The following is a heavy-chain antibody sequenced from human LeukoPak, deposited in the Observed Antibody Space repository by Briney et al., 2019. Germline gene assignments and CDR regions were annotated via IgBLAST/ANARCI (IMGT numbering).Heavy chain of an antibody. CDR3: ARGFTIFGVAAYYYHGMDV. Sequence: SVKVSCKASGGTFSSYAISWVRQAPGQGLEWMGGIIPVFGTANYAQKFQGRVTITADESTSTAYMELSSLRSEDTAVYYCARGFTIFGVAAYYYHGMDVWGQGTTVTVSS. J-gene: IGHJ6*02. CDR2: IIPVFGTA. CDR1: GGTFSSYA. D-gene: IGHD3-3*01. V-gene: IGHV1-69*13.